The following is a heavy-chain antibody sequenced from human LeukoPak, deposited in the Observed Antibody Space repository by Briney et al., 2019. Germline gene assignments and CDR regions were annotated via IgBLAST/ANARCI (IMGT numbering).Heavy chain of an antibody. CDR1: GGSFSGYY. D-gene: IGHD3-3*01. J-gene: IGHJ4*02. CDR2: INHSGST. Sequence: SETLSLTCAVYGGSFSGYYWSWIRQPPGKGLEWIGEINHSGSTNYNPSLKSRVTISVDTSKNQFSLKLSSVTAANTAVYYCARDRKGTSGSFDSWGQGTLVTVSS. CDR3: ARDRKGTSGSFDS. V-gene: IGHV4-34*01.